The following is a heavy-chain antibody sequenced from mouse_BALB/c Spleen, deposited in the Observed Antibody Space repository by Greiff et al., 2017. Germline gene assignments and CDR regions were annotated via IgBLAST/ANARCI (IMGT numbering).Heavy chain of an antibody. Sequence: VQLKESGGGLVQPGGSLKLSCAASGFTFSSYGMSWVRQTPDKRLELVATINSNGGSTYYPDSVKGRFTISRDNAKNTLYLQMSSLKSEDTAMYYCARDPGAPLDYWGQGTTLTVSS. V-gene: IGHV5-6-3*01. CDR2: INSNGGST. CDR3: ARDPGAPLDY. D-gene: IGHD4-1*01. CDR1: GFTFSSYG. J-gene: IGHJ2*01.